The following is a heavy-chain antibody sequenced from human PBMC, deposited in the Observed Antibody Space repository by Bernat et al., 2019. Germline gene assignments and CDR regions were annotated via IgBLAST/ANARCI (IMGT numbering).Heavy chain of an antibody. V-gene: IGHV3-48*01. CDR2: ISSSSSTI. D-gene: IGHD3-9*01. CDR3: AKVTGGKNEYYDILTGYYNHYYYYYGMDV. J-gene: IGHJ6*02. CDR1: GFTFSSYS. Sequence: EVQLVESGGGLVQPGGSLRLSCAASGFTFSSYSMNWVRQAPGKGLEWVSYISSSSSTIYYADSVKGRFTISRDNSKNTLYLQMNSLRAEDTAVYYCAKVTGGKNEYYDILTGYYNHYYYYYGMDVWGQGTTVTVSS.